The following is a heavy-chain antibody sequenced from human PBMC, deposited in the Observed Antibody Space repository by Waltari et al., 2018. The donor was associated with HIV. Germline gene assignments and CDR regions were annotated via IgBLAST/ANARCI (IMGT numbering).Heavy chain of an antibody. V-gene: IGHV4-39*01. CDR2: IYYTGST. CDR3: ARRGADYGNPLDY. Sequence: QLQLLEAGLRLVKPSETLSRTCTVPGGSISTHNFDWGWLRQPPGKALEWIGSIYYTGSTYYNPSLESRVTISIDTSKNQFSLKLNSVTDTDTAVYYCARRGADYGNPLDYWGQGTLVTVSS. D-gene: IGHD4-17*01. CDR1: GGSISTHNFD. J-gene: IGHJ4*02.